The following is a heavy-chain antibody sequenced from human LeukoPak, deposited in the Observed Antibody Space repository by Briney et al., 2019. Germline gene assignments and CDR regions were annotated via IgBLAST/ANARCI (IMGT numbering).Heavy chain of an antibody. CDR2: IKSKTDGGTT. V-gene: IGHV3-15*01. D-gene: IGHD2-15*01. Sequence: GGSLRPSCAASGFTVSSNYMSWVRQAPGKGLEWVGRIKSKTDGGTTDYAAPVKGRFTISRDDSKNTLYLQMNSLKTEDTAVYYCLATLGYCSGGSCYSESWGQGTLVTVSS. CDR3: LATLGYCSGGSCYSES. J-gene: IGHJ5*02. CDR1: GFTVSSNY.